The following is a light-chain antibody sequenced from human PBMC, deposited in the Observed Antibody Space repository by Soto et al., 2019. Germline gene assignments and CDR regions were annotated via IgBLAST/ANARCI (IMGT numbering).Light chain of an antibody. V-gene: IGLV1-44*01. Sequence: QSVLTQPPSASGTPGQRVTISCSGSSSNIGSNTVKWYQHLPGTAPKLLIYTNSQRPSGVPDRFSGSKSGTSASLAISGLQSEDEADYYCAAWDDSLNGLVFGIGTKVTVL. CDR2: TNS. CDR1: SSNIGSNT. CDR3: AAWDDSLNGLV. J-gene: IGLJ1*01.